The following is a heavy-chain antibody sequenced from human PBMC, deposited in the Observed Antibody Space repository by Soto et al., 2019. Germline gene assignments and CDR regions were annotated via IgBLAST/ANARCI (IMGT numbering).Heavy chain of an antibody. CDR1: GGSISSSNW. CDR2: IYHSGST. J-gene: IGHJ6*02. V-gene: IGHV4-4*02. Sequence: PSETLSLTCAVSGGSISSSNWWSWVRQPPGKGLEWIGEIYHSGSTNYNPSLKSRVTISVDKSKNQFSLKLSSVTAADTAVYYCATTQDIVLVPAAISYYYGMDVWGQGTTVTSP. CDR3: ATTQDIVLVPAAISYYYGMDV. D-gene: IGHD2-2*01.